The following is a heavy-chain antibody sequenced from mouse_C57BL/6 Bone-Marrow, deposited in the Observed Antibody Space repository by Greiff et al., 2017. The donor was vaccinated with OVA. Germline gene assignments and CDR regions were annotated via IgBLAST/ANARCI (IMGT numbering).Heavy chain of an antibody. V-gene: IGHV15-2*01. J-gene: IGHJ4*01. CDR2: ILPSIGRT. CDR3: AMIGYYAMDY. CDR1: DSEVFPIAY. D-gene: IGHD2-14*01. Sequence: VQLQESGSELRSPGSSVKLSCKDFDSEVFPIAYMSWVRQKPGHGFEWIGGILPSIGRTIYGEKFEDKATLDADTLSNTAYLELNSLTSEDSAIYYCAMIGYYAMDYWGQGTSVTVSS.